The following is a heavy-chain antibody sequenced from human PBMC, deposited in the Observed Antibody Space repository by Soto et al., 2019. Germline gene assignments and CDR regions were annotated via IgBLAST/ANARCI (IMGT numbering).Heavy chain of an antibody. D-gene: IGHD2-15*01. Sequence: SETLSLTCAVYGESFRGYSWSWIRQPPGKGLEWIGDSTHLGSTYYNPSLKSRVTMSVDTSKKQFSLRLNFVTAADTAVYYCARVRRGSCSGGNCSRNNWFDPWGQGIEVTVSS. CDR3: ARVRRGSCSGGNCSRNNWFDP. CDR2: STHLGST. CDR1: GESFRGYS. V-gene: IGHV4-34*01. J-gene: IGHJ5*02.